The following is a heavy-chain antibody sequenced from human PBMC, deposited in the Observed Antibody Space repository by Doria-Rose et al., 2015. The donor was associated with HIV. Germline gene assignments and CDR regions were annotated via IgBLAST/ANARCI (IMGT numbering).Heavy chain of an antibody. CDR1: GVSLSSPGMG. J-gene: IGHJ4*02. V-gene: IGHV2-26*01. Sequence: QITLKESGPVLVKPTETLTLTCTVSGVSLSSPGMGVSWIRQPPGKALEWLANIFSDDERSYKTSLKSRLASSRGTSKSQVVLTMTDVDPVDTATYYCARIKSSRWYHKYYFDFWGQGTLVIASA. D-gene: IGHD6-13*01. CDR2: IFSDDER. CDR3: ARIKSSRWYHKYYFDF.